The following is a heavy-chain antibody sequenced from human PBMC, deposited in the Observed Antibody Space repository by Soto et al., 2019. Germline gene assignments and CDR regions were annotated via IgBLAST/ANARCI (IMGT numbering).Heavy chain of an antibody. CDR3: ARGIAVAGNY. J-gene: IGHJ4*02. D-gene: IGHD6-19*01. CDR2: INAGNGDT. CDR1: GYTFTSYG. Sequence: QVQLVQSGAEVKKPGASVKVSCKASGYTFTSYGVHWVRQAPGQRPEWMGWINAGNGDTKYSQKFQGRVTITRDTSASSAYREVSSLRSEDTAVYYCARGIAVAGNYWGQGTLVTVSS. V-gene: IGHV1-3*01.